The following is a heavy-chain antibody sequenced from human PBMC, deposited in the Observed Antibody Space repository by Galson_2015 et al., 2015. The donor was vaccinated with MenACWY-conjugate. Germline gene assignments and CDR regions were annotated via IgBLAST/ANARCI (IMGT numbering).Heavy chain of an antibody. CDR1: GFTFSRYW. CDR3: ARVFSGSRYYSYGMDV. J-gene: IGHJ6*02. D-gene: IGHD1-26*01. CDR2: IKQDGSGQ. V-gene: IGHV3-7*03. Sequence: SLRLSCAASGFTFSRYWMAWVRQAPGKGLEWVANIKQDGSGQYYVASVKARFTISRDNAENSLYLEMNSLRGEDTAVFYCARVFSGSRYYSYGMDVWGQGTTVTVSS.